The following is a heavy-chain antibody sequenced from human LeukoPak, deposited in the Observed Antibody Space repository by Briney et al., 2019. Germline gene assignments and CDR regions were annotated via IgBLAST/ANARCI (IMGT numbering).Heavy chain of an antibody. CDR3: AKTLLWFGELLQGDYFDY. CDR1: GFTVSSNE. J-gene: IGHJ4*02. CDR2: ISGGST. D-gene: IGHD3-10*01. V-gene: IGHV3-38-3*01. Sequence: GGSLRLSCAASGFTVSSNEMSWVRQAPGKGLEWVSSISGGSTYYADSRKGRFTISRDNSKNTLYLQMNSLRAEDTAVYYCAKTLLWFGELLQGDYFDYWGQGTLVTVSS.